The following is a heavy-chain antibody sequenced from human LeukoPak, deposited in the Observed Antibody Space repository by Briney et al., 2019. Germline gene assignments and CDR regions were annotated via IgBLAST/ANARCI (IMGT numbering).Heavy chain of an antibody. CDR2: ISTGGGST. CDR3: AKSGGQ. J-gene: IGHJ4*02. Sequence: GGSLRLSCAASGSTFSIYDMNWVRQAPGKGLEWVSTISTGGGSTYYADSVKGRFTISRDNSKSTLYLQINGLRGADTAVYYCAKSGGQWGQGTLVTVSS. D-gene: IGHD2-15*01. CDR1: GSTFSIYD. V-gene: IGHV3-23*01.